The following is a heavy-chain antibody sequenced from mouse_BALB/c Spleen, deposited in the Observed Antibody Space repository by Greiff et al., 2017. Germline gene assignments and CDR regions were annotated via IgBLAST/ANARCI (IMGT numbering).Heavy chain of an antibody. CDR1: GFNIKDSY. CDR3: ARLYGNYAWFAY. V-gene: IGHV14-3*02. J-gene: IGHJ3*01. D-gene: IGHD2-10*02. Sequence: EVKLQESGAELVKPGASVKLSCTASGFNIKDSYMHWVKQRPEQGLEWIGRIDPANGNTKYDPKFQGKATITADTSSNTAYLQLSSLTSEDTAVYYCARLYGNYAWFAYWGQGTLVTVSA. CDR2: IDPANGNT.